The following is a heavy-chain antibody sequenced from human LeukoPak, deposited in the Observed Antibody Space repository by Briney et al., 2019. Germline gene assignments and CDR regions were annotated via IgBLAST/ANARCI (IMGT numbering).Heavy chain of an antibody. CDR1: GFTFSSYI. Sequence: PGGSLRLSRAASGFTFSSYIMNWVRQAPRKGLEWVSSISSSSSYIYYAESVKGRFTISRDNAKNSLYLQMNSLRAEDTAVYYCARLGGAAAGTKDWGQGTLVTVSS. J-gene: IGHJ4*02. CDR3: ARLGGAAAGTKD. D-gene: IGHD6-13*01. V-gene: IGHV3-21*01. CDR2: ISSSSSYI.